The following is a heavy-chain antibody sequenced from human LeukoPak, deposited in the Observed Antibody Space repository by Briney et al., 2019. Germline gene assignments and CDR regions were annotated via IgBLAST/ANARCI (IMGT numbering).Heavy chain of an antibody. D-gene: IGHD3-10*01. CDR3: ARHTYGSGSYYGY. CDR2: ISSSSSYI. V-gene: IGHV3-21*01. Sequence: GGSLRLSCAASGFTFSSYSMNWVRQAPGKGLEWVSSISSSSSYIYYADSVKGRFTISRDNAKNSLYLQMNSLRAEDTAVYYCARHTYGSGSYYGYWGQGTLVTVSS. J-gene: IGHJ4*02. CDR1: GFTFSSYS.